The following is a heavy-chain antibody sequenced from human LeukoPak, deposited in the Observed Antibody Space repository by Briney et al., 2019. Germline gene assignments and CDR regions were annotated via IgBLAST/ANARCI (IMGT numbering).Heavy chain of an antibody. Sequence: ASVKVSCTASGYTFTSYGISWVRQAPGQGLEWMGWISAYNGNTNYAQKLQGRVTMTTDTSTSTAYMELRSLRSDDTAVYYCARGSPGYCSGGSCRGGWFDPWGQGTLVTVSS. CDR1: GYTFTSYG. D-gene: IGHD2-15*01. CDR2: ISAYNGNT. V-gene: IGHV1-18*01. J-gene: IGHJ5*02. CDR3: ARGSPGYCSGGSCRGGWFDP.